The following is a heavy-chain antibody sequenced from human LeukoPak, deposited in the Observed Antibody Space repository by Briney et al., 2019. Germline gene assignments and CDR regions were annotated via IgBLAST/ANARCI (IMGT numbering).Heavy chain of an antibody. CDR3: AKRANTEKSSVLMVYAINGYYFDY. J-gene: IGHJ4*02. V-gene: IGHV3-30*18. CDR2: ISYDGSNK. CDR1: GFTFSSYG. Sequence: GGSLRLSCAASGFTFSSYGMHWVRQAPGKGLEWVAVISYDGSNKYYADSVKGRFTISRDNSKNTLYLQMNSLRAEDTAVYYCAKRANTEKSSVLMVYAINGYYFDYWGQGTLVTVSS. D-gene: IGHD2-8*01.